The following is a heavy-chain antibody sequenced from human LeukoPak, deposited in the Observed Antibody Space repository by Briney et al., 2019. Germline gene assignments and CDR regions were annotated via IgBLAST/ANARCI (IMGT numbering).Heavy chain of an antibody. Sequence: GASVKVSCKASGYTFTGYYIYWARQAPGQGLEWMGRISCNSGGTDYGQKFQGRVTMTRDTSVTTAYMELSRLTSDDTAVYYCARDTSRAAGPRWGQGTLVTVSS. CDR2: ISCNSGGT. D-gene: IGHD6-13*01. J-gene: IGHJ4*02. CDR1: GYTFTGYY. V-gene: IGHV1-2*06. CDR3: ARDTSRAAGPR.